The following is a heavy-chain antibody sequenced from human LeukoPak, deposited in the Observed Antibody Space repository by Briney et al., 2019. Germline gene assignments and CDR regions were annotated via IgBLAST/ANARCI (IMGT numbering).Heavy chain of an antibody. CDR2: IKQDGSEK. J-gene: IGHJ4*02. CDR1: GFTFSSYW. V-gene: IGHV3-7*01. CDR3: ARLYYDFWSGYSIDY. D-gene: IGHD3-3*01. Sequence: GGSLRLSCAASGFTFSSYWMSWVRQAPGKGLEWVANIKQDGSEKYYVDSVKGRFTISRDNAKNSLYLQMNSLRAEDTAVYYCARLYYDFWSGYSIDYWGQGTLVTVSS.